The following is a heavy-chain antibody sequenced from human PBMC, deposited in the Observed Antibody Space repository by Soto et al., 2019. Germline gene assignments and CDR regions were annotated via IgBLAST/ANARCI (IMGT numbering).Heavy chain of an antibody. V-gene: IGHV1-69*01. D-gene: IGHD3-3*01. J-gene: IGHJ3*02. Sequence: QVQLVQSGAEVKKPGSSVKVSCKASGGTFSSYAISWVRQAPGQGLEWMGGIIPIFGTANYAQKFQGRVTITADESTSTAYMELSSLRSEDTAVYSCARNGDYDFWSGYPKNAFDIWGQGTMVTVSS. CDR3: ARNGDYDFWSGYPKNAFDI. CDR2: IIPIFGTA. CDR1: GGTFSSYA.